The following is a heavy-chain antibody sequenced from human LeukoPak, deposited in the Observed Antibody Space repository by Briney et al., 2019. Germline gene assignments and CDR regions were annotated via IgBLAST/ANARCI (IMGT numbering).Heavy chain of an antibody. D-gene: IGHD3-22*01. CDR2: ISSSSSYT. CDR1: GFTFSDYY. V-gene: IGHV3-11*03. Sequence: PGGSLRLSCAASGFTFSDYYMSWIRQAPGKGLEWVSYISSSSSYTNYADSVKGRFTVSRDNAKNSLYLQMNSLRAEDTAVHYCASVSSGYYFDYWGQGTLVTVSS. J-gene: IGHJ4*02. CDR3: ASVSSGYYFDY.